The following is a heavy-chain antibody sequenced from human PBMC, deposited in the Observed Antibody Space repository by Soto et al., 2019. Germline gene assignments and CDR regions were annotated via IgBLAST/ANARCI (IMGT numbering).Heavy chain of an antibody. Sequence: EVQLVQSGAEVKKPGESLKISCKGSGYSFPTYWIGWVRQMPGKGLEWMGIIYPRDSDTRYSPSFQGQVTISADKSISTAYLQWSSLKASDTAIHYYVRHLRTTPVTTFHMDVWGEGTTVTVCS. CDR2: IYPRDSDT. CDR1: GYSFPTYW. J-gene: IGHJ6*03. D-gene: IGHD4-17*01. V-gene: IGHV5-51*01. CDR3: VRHLRTTPVTTFHMDV.